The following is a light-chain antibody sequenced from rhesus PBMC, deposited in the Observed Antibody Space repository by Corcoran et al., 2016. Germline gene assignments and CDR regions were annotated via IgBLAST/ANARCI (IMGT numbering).Light chain of an antibody. CDR1: QSLSNY. V-gene: IGKV1S9*01. CDR2: RAS. J-gene: IGKJ1*01. Sequence: DIQMTQSPSSLSASVGDRVTITCQASQSLSNYLSLYQQKPGKIPKLLIYRASSLQSGIPSRFSGCGSGTDFTLTISRLQPEDFATYYCQQGYSYPRTFGQGTKVEIK. CDR3: QQGYSYPRT.